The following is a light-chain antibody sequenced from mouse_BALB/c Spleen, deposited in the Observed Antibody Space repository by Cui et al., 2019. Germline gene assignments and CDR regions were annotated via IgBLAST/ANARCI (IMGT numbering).Light chain of an antibody. CDR3: LQYDNLWT. Sequence: DIGMTHSPSSLSASLGCKVTIICKASQDINNYIACYQNTPGKGPRLIIHYTSPVQPGLPSRFSGRGSGRDYSFSISNLEAEDIANYYCLQYDNLWTFGGGTKLEIK. CDR1: QDINNY. CDR2: YTS. J-gene: IGKJ1*01. V-gene: IGKV19-93*01.